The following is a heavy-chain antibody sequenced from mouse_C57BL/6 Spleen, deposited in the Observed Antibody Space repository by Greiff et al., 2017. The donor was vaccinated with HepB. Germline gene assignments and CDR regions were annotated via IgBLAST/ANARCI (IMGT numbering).Heavy chain of an antibody. D-gene: IGHD2-4*01. Sequence: EVQLQESGGGLVQPGGSLKLSCAASGFTFSDYYMYWVRQTPEKRLEWVAYISNGGGSTYYPDTVKGRFTISRDNAKNTLYLQMSRLKSEDTAMYYCASPYDYDSGYAMDYWGQGTSVTVSS. CDR2: ISNGGGST. CDR3: ASPYDYDSGYAMDY. CDR1: GFTFSDYY. J-gene: IGHJ4*01. V-gene: IGHV5-12*01.